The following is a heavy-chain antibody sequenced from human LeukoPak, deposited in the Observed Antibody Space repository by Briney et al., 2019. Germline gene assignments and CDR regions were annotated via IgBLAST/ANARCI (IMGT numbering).Heavy chain of an antibody. CDR2: IHYSGST. J-gene: IGHJ4*02. CDR1: GGSIGTNDYY. D-gene: IGHD5-12*01. CDR3: ARYIVATINYFDL. Sequence: PSETLSLTCTVSGGSIGTNDYYWVWVRQPPGRGLEWIANIHYSGSTYSNPSLKSRVTISIDTSENQFSLRLSSVTAADTAIYYCARYIVATINYFDLWGQGTLVTVSS. V-gene: IGHV4-39*01.